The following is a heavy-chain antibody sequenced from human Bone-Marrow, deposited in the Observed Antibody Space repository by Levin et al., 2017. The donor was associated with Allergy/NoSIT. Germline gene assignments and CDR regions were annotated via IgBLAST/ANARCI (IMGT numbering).Heavy chain of an antibody. J-gene: IGHJ6*02. D-gene: IGHD5-12*01. CDR2: IKNSGTT. V-gene: IGHV4-59*01. CDR1: GGSISNSY. Sequence: SQTLSLTCSVSGGSISNSYWSWIRQAPGKGLEWIGYIKNSGTTKFNPSLNSRVTISADTSKNQVSLRLTSVTAADTAVYYCASLGYTISYYDYAMDVWGQGTTVTVSS. CDR3: ASLGYTISYYDYAMDV.